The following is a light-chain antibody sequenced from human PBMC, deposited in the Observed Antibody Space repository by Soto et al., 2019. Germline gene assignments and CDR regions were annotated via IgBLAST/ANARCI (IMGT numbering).Light chain of an antibody. CDR3: LQHRTYPVT. V-gene: IGKV1-39*01. Sequence: DIQMTQAPSSLSASVGDRVTITCRASQSISSYLNWYQQKPGKAPKLLIYAASSLQSGVPSRFSGSGSGPALTLTIRSTQPDHFATYYCLQHRTYPVTFGPGTTVAIK. CDR1: QSISSY. CDR2: AAS. J-gene: IGKJ1*01.